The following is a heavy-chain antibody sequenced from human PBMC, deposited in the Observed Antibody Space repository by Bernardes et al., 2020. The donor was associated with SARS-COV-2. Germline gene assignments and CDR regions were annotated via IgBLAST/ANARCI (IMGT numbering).Heavy chain of an antibody. CDR3: ARGVLLGSRFYFAF. CDR1: GFTFSSHA. CDR2: INSNGGST. Sequence: GGSLRLSCAASGFTFSSHAMFWVRQAPGKGLEYVSAINSNGGSTYYANSVKGRFTISRDNSKNTLYLQVGSLRGEDMAVYYCARGVLLGSRFYFAFWGQGTLVPVSS. J-gene: IGHJ4*02. D-gene: IGHD6-13*01. V-gene: IGHV3-64*01.